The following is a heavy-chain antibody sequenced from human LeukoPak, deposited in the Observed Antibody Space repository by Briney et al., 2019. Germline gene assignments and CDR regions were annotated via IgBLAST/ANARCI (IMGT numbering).Heavy chain of an antibody. Sequence: PGGSLRLSCAASGFTFSSYWMSWVRQAPGKGLEWVANIKQDGSEKYYVDSVKGRFTISRDNAKNSLYLQMNSLRAEDTAVYYCARAGLGSGYHGGFDYWGQGTLVTVFS. V-gene: IGHV3-7*01. CDR2: IKQDGSEK. CDR1: GFTFSSYW. J-gene: IGHJ4*02. D-gene: IGHD3-22*01. CDR3: ARAGLGSGYHGGFDY.